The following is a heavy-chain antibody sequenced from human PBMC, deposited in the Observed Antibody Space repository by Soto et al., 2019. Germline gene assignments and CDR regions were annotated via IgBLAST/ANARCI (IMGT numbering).Heavy chain of an antibody. CDR2: ISWNSGSI. CDR1: GFTFDDYA. D-gene: IGHD5-12*01. CDR3: AKDGLSGYDGGVWFDP. V-gene: IGHV3-9*01. Sequence: EVQLVESGGGLVQPGRSLRLSCAASGFTFDDYAMHWVRQAPGKGLEWVSGISWNSGSIGYADSVKGRFTISRDNAKNSLYLQMNSLRAEDTALYYCAKDGLSGYDGGVWFDPWGQGTLVTVSS. J-gene: IGHJ5*02.